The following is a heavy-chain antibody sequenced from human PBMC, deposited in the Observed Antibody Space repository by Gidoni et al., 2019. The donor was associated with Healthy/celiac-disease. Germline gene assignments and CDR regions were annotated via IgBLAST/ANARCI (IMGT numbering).Heavy chain of an antibody. CDR2: ISAYNGNT. CDR3: ARASTVGYCSSTSCYGDNWFDP. CDR1: GYTFTSYG. Sequence: QVQLVQSGAEVKKPGASVKVSCKASGYTFTSYGISWVRQAPGQGLEWMGWISAYNGNTNYAQKLQGRVTMTTDTSTSTAYMELRSLRSDDTAVYYCARASTVGYCSSTSCYGDNWFDPWGQGTLVTVSS. J-gene: IGHJ5*02. V-gene: IGHV1-18*01. D-gene: IGHD2-2*01.